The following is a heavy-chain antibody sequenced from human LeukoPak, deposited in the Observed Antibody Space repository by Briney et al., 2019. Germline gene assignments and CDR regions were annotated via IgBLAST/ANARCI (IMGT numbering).Heavy chain of an antibody. Sequence: SQTLSLTCAISGDSVSSNGASWNWIRQSPSRGLEWLGRTYYRSQQWHSDYAPSVKGRITLNADTSKNQFSLQLNSMTPEDTAVYYCGRETDFGVVTNWGQGTLVTVSP. CDR2: TYYRSQQWHS. CDR1: GDSVSSNGAS. J-gene: IGHJ4*02. CDR3: GRETDFGVVTN. V-gene: IGHV6-1*01. D-gene: IGHD3-3*01.